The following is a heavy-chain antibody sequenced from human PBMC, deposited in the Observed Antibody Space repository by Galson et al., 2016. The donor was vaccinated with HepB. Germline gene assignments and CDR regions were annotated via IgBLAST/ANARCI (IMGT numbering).Heavy chain of an antibody. CDR2: ISSGSSYI. D-gene: IGHD6-13*01. CDR3: ARLLTSSSWYGWFDP. Sequence: SLRLSCAASGFTFSSYYMNWVRQAPGKGPEWVSSISSGSSYIYYADSVKGRFTISRDNAKNSLYLQMNSLRAEDTALYYCARLLTSSSWYGWFDPWGQGTLVTVSS. CDR1: GFTFSSYY. J-gene: IGHJ5*02. V-gene: IGHV3-21*01.